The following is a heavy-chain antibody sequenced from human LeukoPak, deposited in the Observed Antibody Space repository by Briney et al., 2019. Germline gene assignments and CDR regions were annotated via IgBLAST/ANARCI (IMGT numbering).Heavy chain of an antibody. D-gene: IGHD5-12*01. J-gene: IGHJ5*02. CDR1: GYSISSSNW. CDR3: ARGVWATKGVWFDP. V-gene: IGHV4-28*03. CDR2: IYYSGST. Sequence: PSDTLSLTCAVSGYSISSSNWWGWIRQPPGKGLEWIGYIYYSGSTYYNPTLKSRVTMSVDTSKNQFSLKLSSVTAADTAVYYCARGVWATKGVWFDPWGQGTLVTVSS.